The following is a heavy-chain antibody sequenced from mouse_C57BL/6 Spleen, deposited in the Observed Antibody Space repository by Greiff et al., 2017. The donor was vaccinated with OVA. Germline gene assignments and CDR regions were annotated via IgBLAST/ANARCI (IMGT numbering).Heavy chain of an antibody. J-gene: IGHJ3*01. CDR2: IYPGSGST. V-gene: IGHV1-55*01. Sequence: QVQLQQPGAELVKPGASVKMSCKASGYTFTSYWITWVQQRPGKGLEWIGDIYPGSGSTNYNEKFKSKATLTVDTSSSTAYMQLSSLTSEDSAVYYCAREEVYYGNYPAWFAYWGQGTLVTVSA. CDR3: AREEVYYGNYPAWFAY. D-gene: IGHD2-1*01. CDR1: GYTFTSYW.